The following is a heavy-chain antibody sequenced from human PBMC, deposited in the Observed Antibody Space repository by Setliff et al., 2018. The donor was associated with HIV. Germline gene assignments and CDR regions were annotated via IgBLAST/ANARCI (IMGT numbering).Heavy chain of an antibody. Sequence: PSETLSLTCTVSGGSISSHYWCWIRQPQGKGLEWIGSTYYSGSTNYNSSLKSRVTISVDTSKTQFSLKLSSVTAADTAVYYCASTYCGGDCYSRYFQHWGQGTLVTVSS. CDR2: TYYSGST. V-gene: IGHV4-59*11. J-gene: IGHJ1*01. CDR3: ASTYCGGDCYSRYFQH. CDR1: GGSISSHY. D-gene: IGHD2-21*02.